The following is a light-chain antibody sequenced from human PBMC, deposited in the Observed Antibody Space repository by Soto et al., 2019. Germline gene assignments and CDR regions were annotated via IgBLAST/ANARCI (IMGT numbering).Light chain of an antibody. CDR3: KQCCNWPRT. V-gene: IGKV3-15*01. CDR1: QNIHTN. CDR2: GAS. Sequence: EIVMTQSPATLSVSPGERATLSCRAGQNIHTNLSWYQQKPGQAPSLLFYGASTGATGFPSRVSGSGSGTEFNLNFACLQAEDCAAYYCKQCCNWPRTFGQGTRLEIK. J-gene: IGKJ5*01.